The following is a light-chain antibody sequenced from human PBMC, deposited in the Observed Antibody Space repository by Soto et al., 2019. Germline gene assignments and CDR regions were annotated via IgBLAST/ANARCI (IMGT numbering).Light chain of an antibody. V-gene: IGKV1-5*01. CDR2: DVS. CDR1: QSISSW. Sequence: IQMTQSPSTLSASVEARVTIPARASQSISSWLAWYQQKPGKAPNLLIYDVSTLESGVPSRFSGSGSGTELTLTISSLQPDDFATYYCQQYNILWTFGQGTKVDIK. CDR3: QQYNILWT. J-gene: IGKJ1*01.